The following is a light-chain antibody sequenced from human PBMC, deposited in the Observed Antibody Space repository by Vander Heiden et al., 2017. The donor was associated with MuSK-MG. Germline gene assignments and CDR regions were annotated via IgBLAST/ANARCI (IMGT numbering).Light chain of an antibody. J-gene: IGLJ1*01. Sequence: QSALTQPASVSGSPGQSITISCTGTNSDVGGYNYVSWYQQHPGTAPKLMMYDVNNRPSGVSDRFSGSKSGNTASLTISGLQAEDEADYYCSSYRSGDTDVCGPGTKVTVL. V-gene: IGLV2-14*03. CDR3: SSYRSGDTDV. CDR1: NSDVGGYNY. CDR2: DVN.